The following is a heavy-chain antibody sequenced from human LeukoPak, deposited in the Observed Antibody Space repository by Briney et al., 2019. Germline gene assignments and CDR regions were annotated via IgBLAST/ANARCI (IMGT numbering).Heavy chain of an antibody. D-gene: IGHD2-15*01. CDR2: IFHSGDV. J-gene: IGHJ4*02. V-gene: IGHV4-38-2*02. CDR1: GYSIISDYF. Sequence: PSETLSLTCIVSGYSIISDYFWGWVRQPPGKGPEWIGSIFHSGDVYYNPSLTSRATLSVDPSNNRFSLKVTSVTAADTAIYYCARVVASTSIDFWGQGTLVTVSS. CDR3: ARVVASTSIDF.